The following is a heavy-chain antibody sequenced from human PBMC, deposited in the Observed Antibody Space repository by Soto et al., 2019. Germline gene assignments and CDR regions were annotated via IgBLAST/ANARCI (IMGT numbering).Heavy chain of an antibody. D-gene: IGHD3-9*01. Sequence: EVQLVESGGGLVQPGVSLRLSCVASGFTFSSYSMVWVRQAPGKGLEWIAYIFASSTTIHYADSVKGRFTVSRDNTQNSLFLLMNSLRAEDTAIYYCARDKDWAFDYWGQGTQVIVSS. CDR1: GFTFSSYS. J-gene: IGHJ4*02. CDR3: ARDKDWAFDY. V-gene: IGHV3-48*04. CDR2: IFASSTTI.